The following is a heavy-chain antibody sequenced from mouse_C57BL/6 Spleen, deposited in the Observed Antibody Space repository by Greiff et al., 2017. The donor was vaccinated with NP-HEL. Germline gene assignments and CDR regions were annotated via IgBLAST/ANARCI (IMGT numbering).Heavy chain of an antibody. Sequence: VQLQQSGPELVKPGASVKISCKASGYTFTDYYMNWVKQSHGKSLEWIGDINPNNGGTSYNQKFKGKATLTVDKSSSTAYMELRSLTSEDSAVYYCARLHYSGSSYAYFAYVGQGSTPTVSS. CDR1: GYTFTDYY. D-gene: IGHD1-1*01. CDR2: INPNNGGT. V-gene: IGHV1-26*01. CDR3: ARLHYSGSSYAYFAY. J-gene: IGHJ2*01.